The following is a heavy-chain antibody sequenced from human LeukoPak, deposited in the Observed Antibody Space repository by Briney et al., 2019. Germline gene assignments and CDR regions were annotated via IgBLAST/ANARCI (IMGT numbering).Heavy chain of an antibody. J-gene: IGHJ5*02. Sequence: ASVKVSCKASGYTFTSYDINWVRQATGQGLEWMGWMNPNSGNTGYAQKFQGRVTMTRNTSISTAYMELGSLRSEDTAVYYCARGRPSSSWIQNWFDPWGQGTLVTVSS. CDR1: GYTFTSYD. CDR3: ARGRPSSSWIQNWFDP. V-gene: IGHV1-8*01. D-gene: IGHD6-13*01. CDR2: MNPNSGNT.